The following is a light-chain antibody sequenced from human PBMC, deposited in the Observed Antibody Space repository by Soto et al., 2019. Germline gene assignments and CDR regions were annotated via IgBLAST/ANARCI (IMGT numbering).Light chain of an antibody. V-gene: IGLV2-14*03. Sequence: QSVLTQPASVSGSPGQSITISCTGTSSDVGGYNYVSWYQHHPGKAPKLIIYDVSNRPSGVSNRFSGSKSDNTASLTISGLQAEDEADYYYSSYTSSNTLGVFGTGTKVTVL. J-gene: IGLJ1*01. CDR3: SSYTSSNTLGV. CDR1: SSDVGGYNY. CDR2: DVS.